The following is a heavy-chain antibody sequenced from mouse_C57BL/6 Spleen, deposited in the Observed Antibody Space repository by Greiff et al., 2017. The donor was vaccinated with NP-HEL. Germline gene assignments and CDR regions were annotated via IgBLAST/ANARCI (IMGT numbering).Heavy chain of an antibody. CDR3: ARSIITTVVASPYWYFDV. CDR1: GYAFTNYL. D-gene: IGHD1-1*01. Sequence: VQLQQSGAELVRPGTSVKVSCKASGYAFTNYLIEWVKQRPGQGLEWIGVINPGSGGTNYNEKFKGKATPTADKSSSTAYMQLSSLTSEDSAVYFCARSIITTVVASPYWYFDVWGTGTTVTVSS. V-gene: IGHV1-54*01. J-gene: IGHJ1*03. CDR2: INPGSGGT.